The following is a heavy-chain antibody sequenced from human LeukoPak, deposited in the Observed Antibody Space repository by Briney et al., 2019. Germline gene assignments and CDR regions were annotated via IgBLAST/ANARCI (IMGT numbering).Heavy chain of an antibody. CDR1: GFTFSSYE. Sequence: GGSLRLSCAASGFTFSSYEMNWVRQAPGKGLEWVSSISSSSSYIYYADSVKGRFTISRDNAKNSLYLQMNSLRAEDTAVYYCAKAYLEPPVYYYDSSGYYNRAFDIWGQGTMVTVSS. CDR2: ISSSSSYI. J-gene: IGHJ3*02. D-gene: IGHD3-22*01. CDR3: AKAYLEPPVYYYDSSGYYNRAFDI. V-gene: IGHV3-21*04.